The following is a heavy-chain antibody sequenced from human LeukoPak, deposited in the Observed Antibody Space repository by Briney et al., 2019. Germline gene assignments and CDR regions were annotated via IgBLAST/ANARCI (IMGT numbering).Heavy chain of an antibody. V-gene: IGHV1-18*01. D-gene: IGHD3-22*01. CDR3: ARLRAPYYYDSSGNDAFDI. Sequence: GASVKVSCKASGYTFTSYGISWVRQAPGQGLEWMGWISAYNGNTNYAQKLQGRVTMTTDTSTSTAYMELRSLRSDDTAVYYCARLRAPYYYDSSGNDAFDIWGQGTMVTVSS. J-gene: IGHJ3*02. CDR2: ISAYNGNT. CDR1: GYTFTSYG.